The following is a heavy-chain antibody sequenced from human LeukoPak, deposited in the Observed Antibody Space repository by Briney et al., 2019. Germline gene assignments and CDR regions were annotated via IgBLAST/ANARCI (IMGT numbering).Heavy chain of an antibody. D-gene: IGHD3-22*01. CDR3: AREGSGYYYYYYGMDV. J-gene: IGHJ6*02. CDR2: ISYDGSNK. V-gene: IGHV3-30*04. Sequence: GGSLRLSCAAPGFTFSSYAMHWVRQAPGKGLEWVAVISYDGSNKYYADSVKGRFTISRDNSKNTLYLQMNSLRAEDTAVYYCAREGSGYYYYYYGMDVWGQGTTVTVSS. CDR1: GFTFSSYA.